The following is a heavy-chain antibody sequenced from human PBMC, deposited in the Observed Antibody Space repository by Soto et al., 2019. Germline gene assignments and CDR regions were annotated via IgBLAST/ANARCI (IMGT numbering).Heavy chain of an antibody. CDR1: GFTFSSYS. V-gene: IGHV3-21*01. Sequence: GGSLRLSCAASGFTFSSYSMNWVRQAPGKGLEWVSSISSSSSYIYYADSVKGRFTISRDNAKNSLYLQMNSLRAEDTAVYYCARVGPIRGYDSLDYWGQGTLVTVAA. D-gene: IGHD5-12*01. CDR2: ISSSSSYI. J-gene: IGHJ4*02. CDR3: ARVGPIRGYDSLDY.